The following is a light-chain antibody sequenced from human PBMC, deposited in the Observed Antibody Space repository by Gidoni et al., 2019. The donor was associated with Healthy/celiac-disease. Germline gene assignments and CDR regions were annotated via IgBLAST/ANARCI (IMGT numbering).Light chain of an antibody. CDR1: QRISSW. CDR2: KAS. Sequence: DLQMTQSPSTLSASVGDRVTITCRASQRISSWLAWYQQKPGKAPKLLIDKASSLESGVPSRFSGSGSGTEFTLTISSLQPDDFATYYCQQYNSYPFTFGHGTKVDIK. CDR3: QQYNSYPFT. V-gene: IGKV1-5*03. J-gene: IGKJ3*01.